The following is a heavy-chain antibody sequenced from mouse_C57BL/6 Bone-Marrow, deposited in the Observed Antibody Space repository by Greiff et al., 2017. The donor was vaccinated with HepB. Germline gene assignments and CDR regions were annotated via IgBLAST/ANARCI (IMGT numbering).Heavy chain of an antibody. J-gene: IGHJ1*03. CDR1: GFTFSDFY. CDR2: SRNKANDYTT. V-gene: IGHV7-1*01. CDR3: ARDAAYYSNYGWYFDV. Sequence: EVQRVESGGGLVQSGRSLRLSCATSGFTFSDFYMEWVRQAPGKGLEWIAASRNKANDYTTEYSASVKGRFIVSRDTSQSILYLQMNALRAEDTAIYYCARDAAYYSNYGWYFDVWGTGTTVTVSS. D-gene: IGHD2-5*01.